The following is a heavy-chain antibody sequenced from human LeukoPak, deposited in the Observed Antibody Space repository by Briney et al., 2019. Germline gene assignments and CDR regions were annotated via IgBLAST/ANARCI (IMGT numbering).Heavy chain of an antibody. J-gene: IGHJ3*02. D-gene: IGHD1-14*01. CDR3: ASLTRRGHDAFDI. CDR1: GGSISSYY. V-gene: IGHV4-4*09. CDR2: IYTSGST. Sequence: PSETLSLTCTVSGGSISSYYWSWIRQPPGKGLEWIGYIYTSGSTNYNPSLKSLVTISVDTSNNQFSLKLSSVPAGDTAVYYCASLTRRGHDAFDIWGQGTMVTVSS.